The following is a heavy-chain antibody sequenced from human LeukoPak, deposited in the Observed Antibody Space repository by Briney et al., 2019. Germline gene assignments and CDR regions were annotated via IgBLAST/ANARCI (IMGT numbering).Heavy chain of an antibody. Sequence: PGGSLRLSCAASGFTFSSYAMHWVRQAPGKGLEWVAVISYDGSNKYYAGSVKGRFTISRDNSKNTLYLQMNSLRAEDTAVYYCASDYDSSGSDYWGQGTLVTVSS. J-gene: IGHJ4*02. V-gene: IGHV3-30*04. CDR3: ASDYDSSGSDY. CDR2: ISYDGSNK. D-gene: IGHD3-22*01. CDR1: GFTFSSYA.